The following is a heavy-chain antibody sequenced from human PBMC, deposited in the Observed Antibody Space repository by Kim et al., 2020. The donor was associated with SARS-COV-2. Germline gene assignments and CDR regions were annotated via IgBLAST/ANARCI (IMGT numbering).Heavy chain of an antibody. V-gene: IGHV3-33*01. CDR2: IWYDGSNK. Sequence: GGSLRLSCAASGFTFSSYGMHWVRQAPGKGLEWVAVIWYDGSNKYYADSVKGRFTISRDNSKNTLYLQMNSLRAEDTAVYYCARDQDIVVVVAPTEWGQGTLVTVSS. CDR1: GFTFSSYG. J-gene: IGHJ4*02. CDR3: ARDQDIVVVVAPTE. D-gene: IGHD2-15*01.